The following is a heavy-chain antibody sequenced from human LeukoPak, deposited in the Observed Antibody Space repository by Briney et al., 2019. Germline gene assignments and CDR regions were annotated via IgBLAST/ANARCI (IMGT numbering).Heavy chain of an antibody. CDR2: IIPILGIA. CDR3: ARDGGIAAAGTRAGN. Sequence: SVKVSCKASGGTFSSYAISWVRQAPGQGLEWMGRIIPILGIANYSQKFQGRVTITADKSTSTAYMELSSLRSEDTAVYYCARDGGIAAAGTRAGNWGQGTLVTVSS. D-gene: IGHD6-13*01. V-gene: IGHV1-69*04. J-gene: IGHJ4*02. CDR1: GGTFSSYA.